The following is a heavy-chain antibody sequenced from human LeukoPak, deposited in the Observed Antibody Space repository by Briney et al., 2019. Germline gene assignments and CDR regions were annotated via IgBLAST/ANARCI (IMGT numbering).Heavy chain of an antibody. Sequence: SETLSLTCAVYGGSFSGYYWSWIRQPPGKGLEWIGEINHSGSTNYNPSLKSRVTISVDTSKNQFSLKLSSVTAADTAVYYCARELGGSYYYYYYMDVWGKGTTVTISS. CDR3: ARELGGSYYYYYYMDV. CDR2: INHSGST. J-gene: IGHJ6*03. D-gene: IGHD1-26*01. CDR1: GGSFSGYY. V-gene: IGHV4-34*01.